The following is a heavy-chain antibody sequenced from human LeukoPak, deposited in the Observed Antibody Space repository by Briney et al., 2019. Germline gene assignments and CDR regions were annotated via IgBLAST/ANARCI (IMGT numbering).Heavy chain of an antibody. V-gene: IGHV4-61*01. D-gene: IGHD3-3*01. CDR3: ARGSSSLEWLLYLDYYYMDV. J-gene: IGHJ6*03. CDR1: GGSVSSGSYY. CDR2: IYYSGST. Sequence: SETLSFTCTVSGGSVSSGSYYWSWIRQPPGKGLEWIGYIYYSGSTNYNPSLKSRVTISVDTSKNQFSLKLSSVTAADTAVYYCARGSSSLEWLLYLDYYYMDVWGKGTTVTVSS.